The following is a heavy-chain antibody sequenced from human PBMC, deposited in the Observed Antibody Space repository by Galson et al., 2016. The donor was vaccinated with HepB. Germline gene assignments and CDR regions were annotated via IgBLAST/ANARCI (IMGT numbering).Heavy chain of an antibody. D-gene: IGHD4-23*01. V-gene: IGHV5-51*01. CDR2: IYPGDSDT. CDR1: GYSFSNFW. J-gene: IGHJ4*02. CDR3: ARHDYGGGDH. Sequence: QSGAEVKKSGASLEISCKASGYSFSNFWIGWVRQMPGRGLEWMGIIYPGDSDTKYSPSFQGRVTISVDMSTSTAYLRWSRLKASDTAMYYCARHDYGGGDHWGQGTQVTVSS.